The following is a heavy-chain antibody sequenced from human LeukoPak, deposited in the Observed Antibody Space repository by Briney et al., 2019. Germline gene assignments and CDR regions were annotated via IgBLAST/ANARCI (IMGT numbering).Heavy chain of an antibody. Sequence: SQTLSLTCTVSGGSISSGDYYWSWIRQPPGKGLEWIGYIHYSGSTYYNPSLKSRVTISVDTSKNQFSLKLSSVTAADTAVYYCARDLERDGMDVWGQGTTVTVSS. CDR2: IHYSGST. J-gene: IGHJ6*02. D-gene: IGHD1-1*01. CDR1: GGSISSGDYY. V-gene: IGHV4-30-4*01. CDR3: ARDLERDGMDV.